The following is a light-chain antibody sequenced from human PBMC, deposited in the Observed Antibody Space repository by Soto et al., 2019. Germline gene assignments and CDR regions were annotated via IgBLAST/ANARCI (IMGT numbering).Light chain of an antibody. CDR3: SSYTGGNPSYV. CDR2: EVT. CDR1: SSDVGGYDY. V-gene: IGLV2-8*01. Sequence: QSVLTQPPSASGSPGQSVTISCTGTSSDVGGYDYVSWYQQHPGKAPKLMIYEVTIRPSGVSDRFSGSKSGNTASLTVSGLQAEDEADYYCSSYTGGNPSYVFGNGNKVTVL. J-gene: IGLJ1*01.